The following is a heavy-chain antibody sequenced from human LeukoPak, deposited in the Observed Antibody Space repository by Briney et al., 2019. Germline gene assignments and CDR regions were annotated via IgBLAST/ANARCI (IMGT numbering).Heavy chain of an antibody. D-gene: IGHD3-10*01. CDR1: GYSFVDSW. V-gene: IGHV5-51*01. CDR2: IYPGDSDT. Sequence: GESLKISCKGSGYSFVDSWIGWVRQMPGKGLEWMGLIYPGDSDTGYSPSFQGQVSISVDKSISTTFLQWSSLKASDTAMYYCARQYGRPYDYWGQGTLVSVSS. CDR3: ARQYGRPYDY. J-gene: IGHJ4*02.